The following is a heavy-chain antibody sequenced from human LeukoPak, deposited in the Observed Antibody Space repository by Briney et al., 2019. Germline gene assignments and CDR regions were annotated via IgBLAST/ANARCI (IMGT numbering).Heavy chain of an antibody. Sequence: PSETLSLTCTVSGGSISSCYWSWIRQPPGKGLEWIGYIYYSGSTNYNPSLKSRVTISVDTSKNQFSLKLSSVTAADTAVYYCARAHDCSGGSCYSAWFDPWGQGTLVTVSS. CDR1: GGSISSCY. D-gene: IGHD2-15*01. J-gene: IGHJ5*02. CDR2: IYYSGST. V-gene: IGHV4-59*01. CDR3: ARAHDCSGGSCYSAWFDP.